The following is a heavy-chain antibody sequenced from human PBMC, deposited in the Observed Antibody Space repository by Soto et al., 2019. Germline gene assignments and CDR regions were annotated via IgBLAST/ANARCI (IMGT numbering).Heavy chain of an antibody. CDR2: IHHSEST. CDR1: ACSITSTNW. V-gene: IGHV4-4*02. Sequence: PSETLSLTCDVSACSITSTNWWTWVRQPPGKGLEWIGEIHHSESTHYNPSLESRVTISVDTSKNQFSLKVSSVTAADTAVYYCARLGGYCSTTSCYGYYGMDVWGQGTTVTVSS. CDR3: ARLGGYCSTTSCYGYYGMDV. J-gene: IGHJ6*02. D-gene: IGHD2-2*01.